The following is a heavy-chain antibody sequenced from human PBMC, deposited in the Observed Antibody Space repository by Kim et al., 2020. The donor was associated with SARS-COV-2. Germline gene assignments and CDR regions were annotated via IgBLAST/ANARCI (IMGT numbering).Heavy chain of an antibody. CDR2: ISSSSSYI. Sequence: GGSLRLSCAASGFTFSSYSMNWVRQAPAKGLEWVSSISSSSSYIYYADSVKGRFTISRDNAKNSLYLQMNSLRAEDTAVYYCARVRTLHSSGWGAFDLWGRGTLVTVSS. J-gene: IGHJ2*01. CDR1: GFTFSSYS. CDR3: ARVRTLHSSGWGAFDL. D-gene: IGHD6-19*01. V-gene: IGHV3-21*01.